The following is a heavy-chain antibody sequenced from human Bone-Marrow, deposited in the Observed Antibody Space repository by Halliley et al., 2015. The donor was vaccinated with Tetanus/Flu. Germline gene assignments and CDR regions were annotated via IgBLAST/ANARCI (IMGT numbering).Heavy chain of an antibody. CDR2: IYYSGNT. V-gene: IGHV4-59*01. CDR3: ARRDVLSGYLPFDY. J-gene: IGHJ4*02. D-gene: IGHD3-3*01. Sequence: EWIAYIYYSGNTNYNPSLKRRVTISIDTSKNQFSLKLTSVTAADTAVYYCARRDVLSGYLPFDYWGQGTLVTVSS.